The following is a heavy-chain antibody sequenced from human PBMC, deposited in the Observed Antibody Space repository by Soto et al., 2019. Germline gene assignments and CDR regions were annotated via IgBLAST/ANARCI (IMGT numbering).Heavy chain of an antibody. CDR2: INDQGGSP. CDR3: ARESITMVRGVIIYQYYFDY. Sequence: GGSLRLSCAASGFSFNNYWMHWVRQAPGKGLVWVSRINDQGGSPSYADSVKGRFTTSRDNAKNSLYLQMNSLRAEDTAVYYCARESITMVRGVIIYQYYFDYWGQGTLVTVSS. J-gene: IGHJ4*02. D-gene: IGHD3-10*01. CDR1: GFSFNNYW. V-gene: IGHV3-74*01.